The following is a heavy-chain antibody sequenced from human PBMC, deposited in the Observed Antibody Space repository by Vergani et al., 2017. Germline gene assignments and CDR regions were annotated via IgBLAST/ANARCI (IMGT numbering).Heavy chain of an antibody. D-gene: IGHD6-19*01. V-gene: IGHV3-48*04. CDR1: GFPFSSYS. J-gene: IGHJ4*02. Sequence: EVQLVESGGGLVQPGGSLRLSCAASGFPFSSYSMNWVRPAPGKGLEWVSYISSSSCTIDYADSVKGRFTISRDNAKNSLYLQMNSLRAEDTAVYYCARVAVAGTVDYWGQGTLVTVSS. CDR2: ISSSSCTI. CDR3: ARVAVAGTVDY.